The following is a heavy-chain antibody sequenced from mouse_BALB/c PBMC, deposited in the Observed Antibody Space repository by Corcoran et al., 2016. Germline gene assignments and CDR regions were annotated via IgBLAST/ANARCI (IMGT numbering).Heavy chain of an antibody. Sequence: EVQLQQSGPEQVKPGASVKISCKASGYTFTDYNMHWVKQSHGTSREWIGYIYPYNGGTVYNQKFKSKATLTVDNSSSTAYMELRSLTSEDSAVYYCARGANWYFDVWGAGTTVTVSS. J-gene: IGHJ1*01. V-gene: IGHV1S29*02. CDR1: GYTFTDYN. CDR3: ARGANWYFDV. CDR2: IYPYNGGT.